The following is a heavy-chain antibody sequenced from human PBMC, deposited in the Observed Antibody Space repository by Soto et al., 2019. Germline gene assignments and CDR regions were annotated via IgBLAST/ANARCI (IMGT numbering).Heavy chain of an antibody. D-gene: IGHD3-3*02. Sequence: PSETLSLTCAVYVGSLSDYYWTWIRQPPGKGLEWIGEINHSGSTNYNPSLQSRATISVDTSKNQFSLRLNSVTAADTAVYYCARRVTISYFMDGWGKRTPVTVSS. CDR2: INHSGST. CDR1: VGSLSDYY. V-gene: IGHV4-34*01. CDR3: ARRVTISYFMDG. J-gene: IGHJ6*03.